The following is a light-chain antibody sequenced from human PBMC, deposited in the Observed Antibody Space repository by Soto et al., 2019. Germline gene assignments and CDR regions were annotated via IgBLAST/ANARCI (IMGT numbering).Light chain of an antibody. CDR1: SGSVSTSYY. Sequence: QNVVTQEPSFSVSPGGTVTLTCGLSSGSVSTSYYPSWYQQTPGQAPRTLIYSTNTRSSGVPDRFSGSILGNKAALTITGAQADDESEYYCVLYMGSGISVFGGGTKLTVL. V-gene: IGLV8-61*01. CDR2: STN. J-gene: IGLJ3*02. CDR3: VLYMGSGISV.